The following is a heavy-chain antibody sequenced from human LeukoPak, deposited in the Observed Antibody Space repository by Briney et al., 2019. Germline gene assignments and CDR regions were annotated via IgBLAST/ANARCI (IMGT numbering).Heavy chain of an antibody. CDR1: GVSINSHY. J-gene: IGHJ4*02. CDR2: ISGSGST. CDR3: VVSPSQDFYDY. V-gene: IGHV4-4*09. Sequence: SETLSLTCRDSGVSINSHYLNWIRQPPGKGLEWVGFISGSGSTNYNRSLMSRVTMSLETSKRQFSLKLRSVTAADTAVYYCVVSPSQDFYDYWGQGTLVTVSS.